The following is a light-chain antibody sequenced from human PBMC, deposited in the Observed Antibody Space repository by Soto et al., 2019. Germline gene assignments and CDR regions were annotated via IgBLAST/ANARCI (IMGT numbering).Light chain of an antibody. CDR2: DAS. V-gene: IGKV3-11*01. J-gene: IGKJ5*01. CDR3: QHRSEWPVS. Sequence: EIVLTQSPATLSVSPGERVSLSCRASQSVSSYLAWYQQKPGQAPRLLISDASNRATGIPARFSGSGSGTDFTLTISSLEPEDFAVYYCQHRSEWPVSFGQGTRLEIK. CDR1: QSVSSY.